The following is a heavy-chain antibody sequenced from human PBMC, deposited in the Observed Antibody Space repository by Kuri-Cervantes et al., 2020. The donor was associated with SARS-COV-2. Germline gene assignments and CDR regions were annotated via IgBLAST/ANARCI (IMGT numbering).Heavy chain of an antibody. Sequence: GESLKISCAASGFTFSSYSMNWVRQAPGKGLEWVGRIKSKTDGGTTDYADSVKGRFTISRDNSKNTLYLQMNSLRAEDTAVYYCAKGRNPYYYYYYMDVWGKGTTVTVSS. CDR3: AKGRNPYYYYYYMDV. CDR1: GFTFSSYS. J-gene: IGHJ6*03. V-gene: IGHV3-15*01. CDR2: IKSKTDGGTT. D-gene: IGHD1-14*01.